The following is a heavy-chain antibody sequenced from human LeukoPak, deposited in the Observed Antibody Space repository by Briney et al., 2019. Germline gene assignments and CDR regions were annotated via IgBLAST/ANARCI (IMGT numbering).Heavy chain of an antibody. CDR2: IIPIFGTA. CDR3: ARESYYDSSGYYYVPLDP. J-gene: IGHJ5*02. D-gene: IGHD3-22*01. Sequence: SVKVSCKASGGTFSSYAISWVRQAPGQGLEWMGGIIPIFGTANYAQKFQGRVTITAAESTSTAYMELSSLRSEDTAVYYCARESYYDSSGYYYVPLDPWGQGTLVTVSS. V-gene: IGHV1-69*13. CDR1: GGTFSSYA.